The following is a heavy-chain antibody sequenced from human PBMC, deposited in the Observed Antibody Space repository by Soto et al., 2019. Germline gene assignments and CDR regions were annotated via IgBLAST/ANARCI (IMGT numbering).Heavy chain of an antibody. V-gene: IGHV4-4*02. CDR1: GDSISSSNW. CDR2: IYHTGST. D-gene: IGHD2-21*02. Sequence: QVQLQESGPGLVKPSGTLSLTCAVSGDSISSSNWWSWVRQSPGKGLEWIGEIYHTGSTNYNPSLQSRVTISVDRSKSQFSLKLSSVTAADTAVYYCARDLLLRGMDVWGQGTTVTVSS. CDR3: ARDLLLRGMDV. J-gene: IGHJ6*02.